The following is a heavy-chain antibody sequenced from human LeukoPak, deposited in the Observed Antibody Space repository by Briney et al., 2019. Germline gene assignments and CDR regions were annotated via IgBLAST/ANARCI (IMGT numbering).Heavy chain of an antibody. CDR3: VRSLDY. CDR1: GFPFSTYA. Sequence: GGSLRLSCAASGFPFSTYAMNWVRQAPGKGLEWVSVITGSGGFTQYADSVKGRFTISRDNSKYTVHLQMNSLRVEDTALYYCVRSLDYWGQGTLVTVSS. J-gene: IGHJ4*02. CDR2: ITGSGGFT. V-gene: IGHV3-23*01.